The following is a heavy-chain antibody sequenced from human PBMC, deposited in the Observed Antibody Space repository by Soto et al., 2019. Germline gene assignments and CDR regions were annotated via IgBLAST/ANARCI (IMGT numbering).Heavy chain of an antibody. CDR1: GFTLSSYV. J-gene: IGHJ4*02. CDR2: IWSDERTK. Sequence: QVQLVESGGGAVQPGRSLRLSCAASGFTLSSYVMHWVRQAPGKGLEWVALIWSDERTKYYADSVKGRFTISRDNSKSALYLHMNSLRGEDTAVYYCARDYRRQGAYDYWGQGTLVTVSS. V-gene: IGHV3-33*01. CDR3: ARDYRRQGAYDY.